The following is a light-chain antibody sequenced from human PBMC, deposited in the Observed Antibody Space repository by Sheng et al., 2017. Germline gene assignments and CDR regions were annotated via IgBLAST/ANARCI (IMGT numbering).Light chain of an antibody. Sequence: DIQMTQSPSTLSAAVGDRVTITCRASESINSWLAWYQQKPGKAPKLLIYAASTLQSGVPSRFSGSGSGTDFTLTISCLQSEDFAIYYCQQAYSIPPLTFGGGTRVEIK. CDR3: QQAYSIPPLT. J-gene: IGKJ4*01. CDR2: AAS. CDR1: ESINSW. V-gene: IGKV1-12*01.